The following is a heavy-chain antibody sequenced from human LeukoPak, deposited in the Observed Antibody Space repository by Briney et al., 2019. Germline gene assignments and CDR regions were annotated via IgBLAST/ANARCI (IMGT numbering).Heavy chain of an antibody. J-gene: IGHJ4*02. Sequence: GGSLRPSCAASGFTFSSYGMHWVRQAPGKGLEWVAFIRDDGSTKYSADPVKGRFTNSRDNSKNTLYLQMNRLRAEDRAVYYCAKDVGWLGFDYWGQGTLVTVSS. CDR1: GFTFSSYG. D-gene: IGHD6-19*01. CDR3: AKDVGWLGFDY. V-gene: IGHV3-30*02. CDR2: IRDDGSTK.